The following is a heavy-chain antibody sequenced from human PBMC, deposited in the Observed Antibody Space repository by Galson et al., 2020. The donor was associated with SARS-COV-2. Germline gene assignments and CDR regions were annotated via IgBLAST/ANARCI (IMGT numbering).Heavy chain of an antibody. J-gene: IGHJ4*02. CDR3: ARAYDILTGYYDY. CDR1: GFTFSSYG. D-gene: IGHD3-9*01. V-gene: IGHV3-33*01. CDR2: LWYDGSNK. Sequence: GGSLRLSCAASGFTFSSYGMHRVRQAPGKGLDWVAFLWYDGSNKYYADSVKGRFTISRDNSKNTLYLQMNSLRAEDTAVYYCARAYDILTGYYDYWGQGTLVTVSS.